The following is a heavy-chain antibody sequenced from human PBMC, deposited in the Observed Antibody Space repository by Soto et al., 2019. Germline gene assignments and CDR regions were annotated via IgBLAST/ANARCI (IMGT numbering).Heavy chain of an antibody. Sequence: EVQLVESGGGLIQPGGSLRLSCAASGFTVSSHYMSWVRQAPGKGLEWVSVIYSGGSTYYADSVKGRFTISRDNSKNTLYLQMNSLRAEDTAVYYCARAIVVVPAGSYGMDVWGQGTTVTVSS. J-gene: IGHJ6*02. CDR1: GFTVSSHY. D-gene: IGHD2-2*01. CDR3: ARAIVVVPAGSYGMDV. V-gene: IGHV3-53*01. CDR2: IYSGGST.